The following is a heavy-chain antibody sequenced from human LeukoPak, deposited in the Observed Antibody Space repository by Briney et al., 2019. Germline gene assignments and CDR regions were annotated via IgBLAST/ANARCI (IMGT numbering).Heavy chain of an antibody. J-gene: IGHJ5*02. V-gene: IGHV3-23*01. CDR2: ISGSGGST. Sequence: GGSLRLSCAASGFTFSSYDMSWVRQAPGKGQESDSAISGSGGSTYYADSVKGRFTISRDNSKNTLYLQMNSLRAEDTAVYYCAKAPYGLNWFDPWGQGTLVTVSS. CDR3: AKAPYGLNWFDP. CDR1: GFTFSSYD. D-gene: IGHD3/OR15-3a*01.